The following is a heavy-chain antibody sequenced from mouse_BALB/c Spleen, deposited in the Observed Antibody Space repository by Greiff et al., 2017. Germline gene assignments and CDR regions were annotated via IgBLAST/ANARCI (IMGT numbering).Heavy chain of an antibody. CDR3: AREVRFPYYFDY. J-gene: IGHJ2*01. D-gene: IGHD2-14*01. V-gene: IGHV5-17*02. CDR2: ISSGSSTI. CDR1: GFTFSSFG. Sequence: EVKLMESGGGLVQPGGSRKLSCAASGFTFSSFGMHWVRQAPEKGLEWVAYISSGSSTIYYADTVKGRFTISRDNPKNTLFLQMTSLRSEDTAMYYCAREVRFPYYFDYWGQGTTLTVSS.